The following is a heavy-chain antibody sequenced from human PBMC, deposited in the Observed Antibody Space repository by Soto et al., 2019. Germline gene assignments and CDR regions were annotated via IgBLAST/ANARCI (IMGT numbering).Heavy chain of an antibody. V-gene: IGHV1-2*02. Sequence: GASVKVSCKASGYTFTGYYMHWVRQAPGQGLEWMGWINPNSGGTNYAQKFQGRVTMTRDTSISTAYMELSRLRSDDTAVYYCARNIAAAVKSYSDYWGQGTLFTVSS. D-gene: IGHD6-13*01. CDR1: GYTFTGYY. CDR2: INPNSGGT. J-gene: IGHJ4*02. CDR3: ARNIAAAVKSYSDY.